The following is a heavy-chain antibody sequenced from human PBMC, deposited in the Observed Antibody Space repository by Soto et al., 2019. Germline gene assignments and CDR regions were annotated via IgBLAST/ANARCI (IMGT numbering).Heavy chain of an antibody. CDR3: ARDLSGSGD. CDR2: ISYDGSNK. Sequence: QVQLVESGGGVVQPGRSLRLSCAASGFAFSSYAMHWVRQAPGKGLEWVAVISYDGSNKYYADSVKGRFTISRDNSKNTLYLQMNSLRAEDTAVYYCARDLSGSGDWGQGTXVT. CDR1: GFAFSSYA. D-gene: IGHD3-10*01. V-gene: IGHV3-30-3*01. J-gene: IGHJ4*02.